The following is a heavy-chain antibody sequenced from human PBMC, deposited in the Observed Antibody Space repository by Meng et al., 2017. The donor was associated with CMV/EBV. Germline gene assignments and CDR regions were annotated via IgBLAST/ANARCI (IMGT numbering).Heavy chain of an antibody. CDR3: ARKRYDFWSGYFGP. CDR2: IYHSGST. D-gene: IGHD3-3*01. J-gene: IGHJ5*02. Sequence: VSGGSFSSCICWSWVRQPPGKGLEWIGEIYHSGSTNYNPSLKSRVTISVDKSKNQFSLKLSSVTAADTAVYYCARKRYDFWSGYFGPWGQGTLVTVSS. CDR1: GGSFSSCIC. V-gene: IGHV4-4*02.